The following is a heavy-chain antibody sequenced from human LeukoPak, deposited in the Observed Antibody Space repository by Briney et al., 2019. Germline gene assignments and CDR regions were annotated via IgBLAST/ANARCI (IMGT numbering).Heavy chain of an antibody. CDR1: GFTLSNYG. D-gene: IGHD1-26*01. V-gene: IGHV3-23*01. CDR3: AKEEVGAYYFDY. CDR2: ISGGSRNT. Sequence: GGSLRLSCLASGFTLSNYGMNWVRQAPGKGLEWVSAISGGSRNTYYADSVKGRFTISRDNSKNTLYLQMNSLRAEDTAVYYCAKEEVGAYYFDYWGQGTLVTVSS. J-gene: IGHJ4*02.